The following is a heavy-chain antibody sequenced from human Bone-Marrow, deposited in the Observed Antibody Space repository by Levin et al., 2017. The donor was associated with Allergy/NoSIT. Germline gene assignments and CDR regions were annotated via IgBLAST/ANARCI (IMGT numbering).Heavy chain of an antibody. D-gene: IGHD1/OR15-1a*01. CDR3: ARQQEQVDGFDI. CDR2: IYAGDSDT. J-gene: IGHJ3*02. CDR1: GYSFTSYW. Sequence: KVSCKDSGYSFTSYWFAWVRQMPGKGLEWMGIIYAGDSDTKYSPSFQGQVTISADRSVNIAYLQWSSLKASDTAMYYCARQQEQVDGFDIWGQGTMVTVSS. V-gene: IGHV5-51*01.